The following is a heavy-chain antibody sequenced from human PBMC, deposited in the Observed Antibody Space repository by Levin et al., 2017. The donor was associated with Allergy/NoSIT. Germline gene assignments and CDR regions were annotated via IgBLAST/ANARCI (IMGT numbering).Heavy chain of an antibody. V-gene: IGHV3-72*01. CDR2: IRNKANSYTT. CDR1: GFTFSDYY. J-gene: IGHJ4*02. Sequence: PGGSLRLSCAASGFTFSDYYMDWVRQAPGKGLEWVGRIRNKANSYTTEYAASVKGRFTISRDDSKSSLYLQMNSLKNDDTAVYYCARASRGSGDYWGQGTLITVSS. CDR3: ARASRGSGDY.